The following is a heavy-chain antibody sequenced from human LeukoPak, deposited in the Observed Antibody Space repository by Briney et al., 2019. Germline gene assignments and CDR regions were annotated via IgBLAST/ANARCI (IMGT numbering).Heavy chain of an antibody. J-gene: IGHJ3*02. CDR3: TDAFDR. V-gene: IGHV3-15*01. Sequence: GGSLRLSCAASGFTFINAWMNWVRQAPGKGLEWVGRIKTKSEDETTDYAAPVKGRFFISRDDSKNMLYLQMNRLKIEDTAVYYCTDAFDRWGLGTMVTVSS. CDR2: IKTKSEDETT. CDR1: GFTFINAW.